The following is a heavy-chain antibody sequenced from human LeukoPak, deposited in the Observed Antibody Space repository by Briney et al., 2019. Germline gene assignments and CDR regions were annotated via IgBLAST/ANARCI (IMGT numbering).Heavy chain of an antibody. J-gene: IGHJ3*02. CDR2: ITHSGST. CDR1: GVSFSDSY. Sequence: SETLSLTCAVTGVSFSDSYWSWIRQPPGKGLEWIGEITHSGSTNYNPSLKSRVTISVDTSKNQFSLKLSSVTAADTAVYYCARGRAFDIWGQGTMVTVSS. V-gene: IGHV4-34*01. CDR3: ARGRAFDI.